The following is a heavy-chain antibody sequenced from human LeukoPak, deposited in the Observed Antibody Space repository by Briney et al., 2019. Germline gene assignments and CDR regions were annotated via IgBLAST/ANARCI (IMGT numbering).Heavy chain of an antibody. V-gene: IGHV5-51*01. D-gene: IGHD3-22*01. CDR2: IYPGDSDT. CDR1: GYSFTSYW. Sequence: GESLKISCKGSGYSFTSYWIGWVRQMPGKGLEWMGIIYPGDSDTRYSPSFQGQVTISADKSISTAYLQWSSLKASDTAMYYCARLWYYDSSGYYYNYYYYMDVWGKGTTVTASS. J-gene: IGHJ6*03. CDR3: ARLWYYDSSGYYYNYYYYMDV.